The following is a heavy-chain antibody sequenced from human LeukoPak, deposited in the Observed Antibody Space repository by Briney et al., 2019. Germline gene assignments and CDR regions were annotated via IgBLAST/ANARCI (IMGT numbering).Heavy chain of an antibody. CDR1: GGSFSDYY. Sequence: SETLSLTCAVYGGSFSDYYWSWIRQPPGKWLEWIGEINHSGSTNYNPSLKSRVTMTIDTSKKEVSLKLTSVTAADTSIYFCATSTKTVRPDSWDSWGQGTLVSVSS. D-gene: IGHD6-6*01. CDR3: ATSTKTVRPDSWDS. J-gene: IGHJ4*02. V-gene: IGHV4-34*01. CDR2: INHSGST.